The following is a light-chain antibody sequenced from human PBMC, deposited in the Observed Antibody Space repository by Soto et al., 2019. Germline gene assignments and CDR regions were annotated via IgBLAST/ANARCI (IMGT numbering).Light chain of an antibody. CDR1: SSDIGRYDF. J-gene: IGLJ1*01. Sequence: ALTQPASVSGSPGQSITISCTGTSSDIGRYDFVSWYQQLPGKAPKLLIYEVNHRPSGISDRFSGSKSGNTASLTTSGLQADDEAHYYCCYYTGSPYVFGSGTKVTVL. CDR2: EVN. V-gene: IGLV2-14*01. CDR3: CYYTGSPYV.